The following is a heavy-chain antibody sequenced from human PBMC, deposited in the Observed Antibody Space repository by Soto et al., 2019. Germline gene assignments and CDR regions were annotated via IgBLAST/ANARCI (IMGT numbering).Heavy chain of an antibody. V-gene: IGHV4-34*01. CDR2: ISHRGNT. Sequence: WTWIRQPPGKGLEWIGEISHRGNTDYNPSLKSRVTISVDMSKNQVSLNLDSVTVADTAVYFCARGDATGWRPVRYWGQGTLVTVSS. CDR3: ARGDATGWRPVRY. J-gene: IGHJ4*02. D-gene: IGHD6-19*01.